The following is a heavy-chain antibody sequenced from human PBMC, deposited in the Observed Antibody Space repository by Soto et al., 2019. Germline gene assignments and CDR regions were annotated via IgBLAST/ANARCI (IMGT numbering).Heavy chain of an antibody. CDR1: GFTVNSYA. CDR2: ISGSGGST. Sequence: GGSIRLSCAASGFTVNSYAMSWVRQAPGKGLEWVSAISGSGGSTYYADSAKGRFTISRDNSKNTLYLQMNSLRAEDTAVYYCAKERGYYDSSGYYYTYYYGMDVWGQGTTVTVSS. V-gene: IGHV3-23*01. D-gene: IGHD3-22*01. CDR3: AKERGYYDSSGYYYTYYYGMDV. J-gene: IGHJ6*02.